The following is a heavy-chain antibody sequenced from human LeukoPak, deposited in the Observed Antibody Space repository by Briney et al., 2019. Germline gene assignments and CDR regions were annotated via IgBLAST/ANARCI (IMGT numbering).Heavy chain of an antibody. V-gene: IGHV4-39*02. CDR2: IYHTGRT. CDR1: GDSISGSSYY. D-gene: IGHD3-10*01. Sequence: SETLSLTCSVSGDSISGSSYYWGWIRQPPGKGLEWIGSIYHTGRTYYNPSLKSRVTITVDTSKDLFSLELSSVTATDTAVYYCARPYYYGTGFNAFDIWGQGTMVTVSS. CDR3: ARPYYYGTGFNAFDI. J-gene: IGHJ3*02.